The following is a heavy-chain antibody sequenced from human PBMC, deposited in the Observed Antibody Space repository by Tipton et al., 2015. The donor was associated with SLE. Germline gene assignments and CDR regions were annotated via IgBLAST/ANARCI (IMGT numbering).Heavy chain of an antibody. D-gene: IGHD2-21*01. CDR2: ISNSGGGT. V-gene: IGHV3-23*01. J-gene: IGHJ5*02. CDR1: GFTLSNYA. CDR3: TRLGFYCSGDCLPRVDP. Sequence: GSLRLSCAASGFTLSNYAMTWVRQAPGKGLEWVSTISNSGGGTFYADSLKGRFTISRDNSKNTVFLQMSSLRTGDTAVYYCTRLGFYCSGDCLPRVDPWGQGTLVTVSS.